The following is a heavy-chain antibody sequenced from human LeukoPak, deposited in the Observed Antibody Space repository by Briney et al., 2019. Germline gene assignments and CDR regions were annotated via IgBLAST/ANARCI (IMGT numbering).Heavy chain of an antibody. J-gene: IGHJ6*02. CDR3: ARGTGYYDSSGYTYYYYGMDV. CDR2: IYTSGST. V-gene: IGHV4-4*07. D-gene: IGHD3-22*01. Sequence: ASETLSLTCTVSGGSISSYYWSWIRQPAGKGLEWIGRIYTSGSTNYNPSLKSRVTMSVDTSKNQLSLKLSSVTAADTAVYYCARGTGYYDSSGYTYYYYGMDVWGQGTTVTVSS. CDR1: GGSISSYY.